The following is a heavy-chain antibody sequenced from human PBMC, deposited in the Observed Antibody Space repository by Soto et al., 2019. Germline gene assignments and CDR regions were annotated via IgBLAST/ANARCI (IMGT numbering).Heavy chain of an antibody. Sequence: GGSLRLSCAASGFTFSTYAMSWVRQAPGKGLEWVSSISGSGGSTYYADSVKGRFTISRDNSKNTLYLQMNSLRAEDTAVYYCATQNGGGYYNYRFDYWGQGTLVTVSS. V-gene: IGHV3-23*01. J-gene: IGHJ4*02. CDR2: ISGSGGST. CDR3: ATQNGGGYYNYRFDY. D-gene: IGHD1-26*01. CDR1: GFTFSTYA.